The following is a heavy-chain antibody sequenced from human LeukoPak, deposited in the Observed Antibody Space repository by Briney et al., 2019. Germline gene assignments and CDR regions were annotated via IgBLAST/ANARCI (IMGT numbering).Heavy chain of an antibody. D-gene: IGHD6-19*01. CDR3: ARVGSGHLLIDY. J-gene: IGHJ4*02. CDR2: IYHSGST. CDR1: GYSISSGYY. V-gene: IGHV4-38-2*02. Sequence: SETLSLTCTVSGYSISSGYYWGWIRQPPGKGLEWIGSIYHSGSTYYNPSLKSRVAISVDTSKNQFSLKLSSVTAADTAVYYCARVGSGHLLIDYWGQGTLVTVSS.